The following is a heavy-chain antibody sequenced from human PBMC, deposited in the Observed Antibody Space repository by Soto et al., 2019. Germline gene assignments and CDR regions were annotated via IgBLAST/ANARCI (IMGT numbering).Heavy chain of an antibody. J-gene: IGHJ4*02. CDR1: GFTFTDYY. CDR3: ARHRKLVPGEDS. D-gene: IGHD2-8*02. Sequence: QVQLVESGGGLVKPGGSLRLSCAASGFTFTDYYMSWIRQAPGKGLEWVSYIDSSDTTIYYADSVRGRFTVARDNAKNSLYLQMNSLRADDTAAYYCARHRKLVPGEDSWGQGTLVTVAS. V-gene: IGHV3-11*01. CDR2: IDSSDTTI.